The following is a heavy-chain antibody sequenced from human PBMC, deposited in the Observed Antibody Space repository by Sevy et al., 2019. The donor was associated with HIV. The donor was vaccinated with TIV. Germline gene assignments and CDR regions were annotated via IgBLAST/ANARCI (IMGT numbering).Heavy chain of an antibody. Sequence: GGSLRLSCAASGFTFSSYAMHWVRQAPGKGLEWVAVISYDGSNKYYAHSVKGRFTIPRNNSKNTPYLQMTSMRAEDTAVYYCASDCFVGFGELSSDFDIWGQGTMVTVSS. J-gene: IGHJ3*02. D-gene: IGHD3-10*01. V-gene: IGHV3-30-3*01. CDR2: ISYDGSNK. CDR3: ASDCFVGFGELSSDFDI. CDR1: GFTFSSYA.